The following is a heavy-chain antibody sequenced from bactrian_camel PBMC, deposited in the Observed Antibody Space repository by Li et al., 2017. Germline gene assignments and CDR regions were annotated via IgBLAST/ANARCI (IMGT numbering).Heavy chain of an antibody. CDR2: INKGDGST. J-gene: IGHJ4*01. D-gene: IGHD5*01. Sequence: VQLVESGGGLVQPGGSLRLSCAASGFSFSNYDMNWVRQAPGKGLEWVSRINKGDGSTYYTDPVKGRFTISRDNAKNTLYLQMSSLKPEDTAMYYCAAALIYVTGAYNYWGQGTQVTVS. V-gene: IGHV3S40*01. CDR1: GFSFSNYD. CDR3: AAALIYVTGAYNY.